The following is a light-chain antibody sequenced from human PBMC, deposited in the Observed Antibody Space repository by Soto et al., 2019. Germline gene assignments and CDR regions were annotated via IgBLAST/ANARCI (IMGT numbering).Light chain of an antibody. CDR1: QRVLYSSNNKNY. V-gene: IGKV4-1*01. CDR3: QQYYSSWT. J-gene: IGKJ1*01. CDR2: WSS. Sequence: DIVMTQSPASLAVSLGDRATINCKSSQRVLYSSNNKNYLAWYQQKPGQPPKLLIYWSSTRESGVPDRLSGSGSGTDFTLTISSLQAEDVAVYYCQQYYSSWTFGQGTKVEIK.